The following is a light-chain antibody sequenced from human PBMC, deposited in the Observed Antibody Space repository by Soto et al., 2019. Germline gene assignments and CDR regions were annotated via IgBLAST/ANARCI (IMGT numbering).Light chain of an antibody. CDR1: QSVNSN. V-gene: IGKV3-15*01. Sequence: EIVMAQSPATLSVSPGERATLSCRASQSVNSNLAWYRQKPGQAPRLLISDASTRATGVPARFSGSGSGPEFTLTITSLQSEDSGIYYCQQYNSWPPLTFGGGTKVEIK. CDR3: QQYNSWPPLT. CDR2: DAS. J-gene: IGKJ4*01.